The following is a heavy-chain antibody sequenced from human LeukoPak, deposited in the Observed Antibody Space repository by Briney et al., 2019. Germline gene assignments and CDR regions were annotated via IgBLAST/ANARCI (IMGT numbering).Heavy chain of an antibody. D-gene: IGHD3-22*01. CDR2: MNPNSGNT. V-gene: IGHV1-8*03. CDR3: AREDYYDSGSNDY. J-gene: IGHJ4*02. CDR1: GYTFTTYD. Sequence: ASVKVSCKTSGYTFTTYDITWVRQATGQGLEWMGWMNPNSGNTAYAQKFQGRVTITRNTSISTAYMELSSLRSEDTAVYYCAREDYYDSGSNDYWGQGTLVTVSS.